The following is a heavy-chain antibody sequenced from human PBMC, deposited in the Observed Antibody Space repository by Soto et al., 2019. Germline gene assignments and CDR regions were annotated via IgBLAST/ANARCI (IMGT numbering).Heavy chain of an antibody. CDR2: IAVGSGYT. CDR3: AADATAWQQMVPSDY. CDR1: GFTFTSSS. V-gene: IGHV1-58*01. Sequence: VASVNVSCKSSGFTFTSSSFQWVRQARGQRLEWIGWIAVGSGYTNYAQRFQDRVTLTRDMSTATTYMELSRLTSEDTAIYYCAADATAWQQMVPSDYWGQGTLVTVSS. D-gene: IGHD2-8*01. J-gene: IGHJ4*02.